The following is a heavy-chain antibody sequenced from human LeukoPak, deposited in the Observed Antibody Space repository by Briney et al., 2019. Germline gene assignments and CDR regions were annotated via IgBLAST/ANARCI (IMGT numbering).Heavy chain of an antibody. CDR3: ARVKENKSYYYDSSGYRLFDY. V-gene: IGHV3-74*01. CDR1: GFTFSSYW. J-gene: IGHJ4*02. D-gene: IGHD3-22*01. Sequence: GGSLRLSRAASGFTFSSYWMHWVRQAPGKGLVWVSRINSDGSSTSYADSVKGRFTISRDNAKNTLYLQMNSLRAEDTAVYYCARVKENKSYYYDSSGYRLFDYWGQGTLVTVSS. CDR2: INSDGSST.